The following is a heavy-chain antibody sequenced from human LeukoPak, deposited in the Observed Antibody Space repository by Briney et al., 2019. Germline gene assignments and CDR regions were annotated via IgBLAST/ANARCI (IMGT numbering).Heavy chain of an antibody. CDR2: ISSTSATI. V-gene: IGHV3-48*02. D-gene: IGHD5-18*01. CDR1: GFSFSNFG. CDR3: LRGYSYGSDAFDF. Sequence: GGSLRLSCAASGFSFSNFGINGVRQAPGKGLEGISHISSTSATIHYADSVKGRFTISRDNAKNSVFLQMSSLRDEDTAVYYCLRGYSYGSDAFDFWGRGTLVTVS. J-gene: IGHJ3*01.